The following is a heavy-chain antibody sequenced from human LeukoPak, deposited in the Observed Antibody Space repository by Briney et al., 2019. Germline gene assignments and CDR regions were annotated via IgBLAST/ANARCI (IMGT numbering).Heavy chain of an antibody. D-gene: IGHD1-26*01. CDR1: GDSISPYY. CDR3: ARGSGSYLMRFDP. J-gene: IGHJ5*02. Sequence: PSETLSLTCTVSGDSISPYYWSWIRQPAGKGLEWIGRIFTSGSTNYNPSLKSRVTMSLDTSTNQFSLKLTSVSAADTAVYYCARGSGSYLMRFDPWGQGTLVTVSS. CDR2: IFTSGST. V-gene: IGHV4-4*07.